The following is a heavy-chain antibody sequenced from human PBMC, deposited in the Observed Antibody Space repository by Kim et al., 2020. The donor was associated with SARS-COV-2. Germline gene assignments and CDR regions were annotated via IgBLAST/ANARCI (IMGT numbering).Heavy chain of an antibody. Sequence: GGTNHAQKFQGRVTMTRDTSISTAYMELSRLRSDDTAVYYCARDPTFDIWGQGTMVTVSS. V-gene: IGHV1-2*02. CDR2: GGT. J-gene: IGHJ3*02. CDR3: ARDPTFDI.